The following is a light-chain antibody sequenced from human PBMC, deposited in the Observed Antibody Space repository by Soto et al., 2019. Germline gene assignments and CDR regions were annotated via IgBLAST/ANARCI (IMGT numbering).Light chain of an antibody. V-gene: IGKV2-28*01. Sequence: DIVMTQSPLSLPVTPGEPASISCRSSQSLLHSNGYNYLDWYLQKPGQSPQLLIYLGSNRASGVPDRFSGSGSGTDFTLKISRGEGEDVGVYYCMQALQTPYTFGQGTKLEIK. J-gene: IGKJ2*01. CDR2: LGS. CDR3: MQALQTPYT. CDR1: QSLLHSNGYNY.